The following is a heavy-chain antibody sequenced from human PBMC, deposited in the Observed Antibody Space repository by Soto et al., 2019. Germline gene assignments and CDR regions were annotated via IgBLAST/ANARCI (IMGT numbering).Heavy chain of an antibody. V-gene: IGHV4-31*03. D-gene: IGHD3-10*01. CDR1: GGSISSGGYY. Sequence: SETLSLTCTVSGGSISSGGYYWSWIRQHPGRGLEWIGYIYYSGSTYYNPSLKSRVTISVDTSKNQFSLKLSSVTAADTAVYYCARDTMVRGFKDMAIWGKGTMFTVSS. CDR2: IYYSGST. CDR3: ARDTMVRGFKDMAI. J-gene: IGHJ6*04.